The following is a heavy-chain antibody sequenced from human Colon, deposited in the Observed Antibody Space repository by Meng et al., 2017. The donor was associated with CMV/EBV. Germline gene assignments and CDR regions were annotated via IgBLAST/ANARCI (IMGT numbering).Heavy chain of an antibody. D-gene: IGHD2-21*02. CDR2: VVLVSGNT. CDR3: VGGDGPNKYFTF. V-gene: IGHV1-58*01. J-gene: IGHJ4*02. Sequence: VKVSCKASGFTFSTLQWVRQPRGQRPEWIGWVVLVSGNTHFAPEFRGRATISWDMSASTSHMELSTLRTDDTAVYFCVGGDGPNKYFTFWGQGTLVTVSS. CDR1: GFTFST.